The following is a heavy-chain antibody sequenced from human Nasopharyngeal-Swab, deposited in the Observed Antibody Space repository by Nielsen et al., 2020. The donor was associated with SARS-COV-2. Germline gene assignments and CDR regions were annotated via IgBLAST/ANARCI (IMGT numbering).Heavy chain of an antibody. CDR3: AREGYCSGGSCYSGRPYYYYYMDV. J-gene: IGHJ6*03. D-gene: IGHD2-15*01. Sequence: WIRQPPGKGLEWIGEINHSGSTNYNPSLKSRVTISVGTSKNQFSLKLSSVTAADTAVYYCAREGYCSGGSCYSGRPYYYYYMDVWGKGTTVTVSS. CDR2: INHSGST. V-gene: IGHV4-34*01.